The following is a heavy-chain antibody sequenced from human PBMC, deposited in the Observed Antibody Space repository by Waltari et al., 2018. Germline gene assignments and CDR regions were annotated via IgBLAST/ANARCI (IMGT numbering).Heavy chain of an antibody. V-gene: IGHV3-74*01. J-gene: IGHJ2*01. CDR1: VLTYSRYW. D-gene: IGHD4-17*01. CDR3: ARGARRTTVTTGWWYFDL. CDR2: SNSDGSST. Sequence: EVQLVESGGGLVQPGGSLKLSCAAYVLTYSRYWMHWVPKAPGKGLVGVSRSNSDGSSTSYADSVKGRFTISKDNAKNTVYLQMNSLRAEDTAIYYCARGARRTTVTTGWWYFDLWGRGTLVTVSS.